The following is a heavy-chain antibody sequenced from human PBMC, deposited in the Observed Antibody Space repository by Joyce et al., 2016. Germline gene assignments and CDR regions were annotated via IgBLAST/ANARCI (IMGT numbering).Heavy chain of an antibody. Sequence: EVQLVQSGAEVKKPGESLRISCKGSVYSFTSHWISWVRQMPGKGLDGMGRIDPRDSYTDYSPSFEGHVTSSVDKTISAAYLQWSSLRASDTAIYYCARHVTDWFDPWGQGTLVTVSS. CDR2: IDPRDSYT. V-gene: IGHV5-10-1*03. CDR1: VYSFTSHW. CDR3: ARHVTDWFDP. J-gene: IGHJ5*02. D-gene: IGHD3-10*02.